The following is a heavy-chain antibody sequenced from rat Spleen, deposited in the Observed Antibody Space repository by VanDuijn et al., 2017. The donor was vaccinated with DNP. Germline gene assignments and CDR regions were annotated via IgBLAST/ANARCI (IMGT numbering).Heavy chain of an antibody. CDR1: GFIFSNYW. V-gene: IGHV5-31*01. CDR2: IANTGDNT. Sequence: EVQLVESGGGLVQPGRSLKLSCVASGFIFSNYWMTWIRQAPGKGLEWVASIANTGDNTYYSDSVKGRFSISRDNAKNTQYLQMDSLRSEDTATYYCARGGGDGFAYWGRGTLVTVSS. D-gene: IGHD1-1*01. CDR3: ARGGGDGFAY. J-gene: IGHJ3*01.